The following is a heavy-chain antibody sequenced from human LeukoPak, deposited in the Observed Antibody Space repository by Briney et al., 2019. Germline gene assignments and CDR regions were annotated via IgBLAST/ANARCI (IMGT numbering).Heavy chain of an antibody. J-gene: IGHJ6*02. CDR1: VGSISSYY. CDR3: ARDSNPGYSSSWYYHGMDV. V-gene: IGHV4-59*01. CDR2: IYYSGST. D-gene: IGHD6-13*01. Sequence: SETLSLTCTVSVGSISSYYWSWIRQPPGKGLEWIGYIYYSGSTNYNPSLKSRVTISVDTSKNQFSLKLSSVTAADTAVYYCARDSNPGYSSSWYYHGMDVWGQGTTVTVSS.